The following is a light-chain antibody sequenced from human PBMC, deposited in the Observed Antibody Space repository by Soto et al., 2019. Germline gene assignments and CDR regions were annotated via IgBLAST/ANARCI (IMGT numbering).Light chain of an antibody. CDR3: QKYNGVPWT. J-gene: IGKJ1*01. CDR1: QDISNY. Sequence: DIQMTQSPSSLSASVGDRVTITCRASQDISNYLAWYQQKPGKVPKLLIYAASTLQSGVPSRFSGSGSGTDFTLTISSLQPEDVATYYCQKYNGVPWTFGQGTKVEIK. V-gene: IGKV1-27*01. CDR2: AAS.